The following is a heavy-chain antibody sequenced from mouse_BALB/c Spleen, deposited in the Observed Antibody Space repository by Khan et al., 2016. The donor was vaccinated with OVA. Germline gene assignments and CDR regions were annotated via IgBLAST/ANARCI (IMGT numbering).Heavy chain of an antibody. J-gene: IGHJ4*01. D-gene: IGHD2-3*01. CDR1: GYSITSDYA. CDR2: ISSSGST. V-gene: IGHV3-2*02. CDR3: ARDGSRYNYAMDY. Sequence: EVQLQESGPGLAKPSQSLSLTCTVTGYSITSDYAWNWIRQFPGNKLEWMGYISSSGSTNYNPALKSRISITRDTSKNQFFLQLNSVTTEDTATYDCARDGSRYNYAMDYWGQGTSVTVSS.